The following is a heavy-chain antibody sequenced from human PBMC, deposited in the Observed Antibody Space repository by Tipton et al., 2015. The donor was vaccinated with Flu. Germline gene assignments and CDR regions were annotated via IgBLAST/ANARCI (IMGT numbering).Heavy chain of an antibody. CDR3: AREKWREEMASETTYRYYYYALDV. D-gene: IGHD5-24*01. V-gene: IGHV4-61*03. CDR1: GGSVSTDTNY. Sequence: TLSLTCTVSGGSVSTDTNYWSWIRQPPGKQLEWIGYIHHSGTAYYNPSLKSRVTISVDMSKNHFSLRLSSVTAADTAVYYCAREKWREEMASETTYRYYYYALDVWGQGTTVTVSS. CDR2: IHHSGTA. J-gene: IGHJ6*02.